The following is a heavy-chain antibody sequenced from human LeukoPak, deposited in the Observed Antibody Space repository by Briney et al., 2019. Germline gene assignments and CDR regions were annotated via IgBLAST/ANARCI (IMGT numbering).Heavy chain of an antibody. D-gene: IGHD2-21*01. V-gene: IGHV4-34*01. CDR1: GGSFSGYY. J-gene: IGHJ4*02. Sequence: SETLSLTCAVYGGSFSGYYWSWIRRPPGKGLEWIGEINHSGSTNYNPSLKSRVTISVDTSKNQFSLKLSSVTAADTAVYYCATTYCGGDCPYDYWGQGTLVTVSS. CDR2: INHSGST. CDR3: ATTYCGGDCPYDY.